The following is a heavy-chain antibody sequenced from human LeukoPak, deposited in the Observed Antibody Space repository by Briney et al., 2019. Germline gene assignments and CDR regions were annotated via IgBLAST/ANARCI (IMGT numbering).Heavy chain of an antibody. CDR2: INTDGRTT. D-gene: IGHD2-15*01. CDR1: EFTFSRYW. V-gene: IGHV3-74*01. Sequence: GGALRLSCVDSEFTFSRYWMHWVRQAPGGGLVWVSRINTDGRTTNYADSVKGRFTISRDNARNTLYLQMNGLRADDTAVYHCAKDLAGARDKWGQGTLVTVSS. J-gene: IGHJ4*02. CDR3: AKDLAGARDK.